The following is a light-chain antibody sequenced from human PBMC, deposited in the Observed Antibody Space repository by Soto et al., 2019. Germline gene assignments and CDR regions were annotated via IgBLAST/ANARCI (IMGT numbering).Light chain of an antibody. J-gene: IGLJ3*02. CDR2: GNS. CDR3: QSYDNSLGGSV. V-gene: IGLV1-40*01. CDR1: SSNIGAGYD. Sequence: QAVVTQPPSVSGAPGQRVNISCTGSSSNIGAGYDVHWYQQLPGTAPKLLIYGNSNRPSGVPDRFSGSKSCTSASLAITGLLAEDEDDYYCQSYDNSLGGSVFGGGTKLTVL.